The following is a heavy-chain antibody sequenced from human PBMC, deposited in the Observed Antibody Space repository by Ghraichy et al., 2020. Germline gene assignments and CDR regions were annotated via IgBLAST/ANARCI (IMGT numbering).Heavy chain of an antibody. CDR1: GFTFSSYA. CDR2: ISYDGSNK. V-gene: IGHV3-30-3*01. D-gene: IGHD3-22*01. Sequence: RLSCAASGFTFSSYALHWVRQAPGKGLEWVAVISYDGSNKNYADSVKGRFTISRDNSKNTLYLQMNSLRAEDTAVYYCARDGTPLPYYYDSICKAGFDFWGQGTLVTVSS. J-gene: IGHJ4*02. CDR3: ARDGTPLPYYYDSICKAGFDF.